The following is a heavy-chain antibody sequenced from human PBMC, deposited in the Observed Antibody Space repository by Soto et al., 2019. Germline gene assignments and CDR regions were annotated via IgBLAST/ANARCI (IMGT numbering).Heavy chain of an antibody. CDR3: ARNDYYGSGSYFPYYYYGMDV. CDR1: GGSFSGYY. CDR2: INHSGST. J-gene: IGHJ6*02. D-gene: IGHD3-10*01. V-gene: IGHV4-34*01. Sequence: SETLSLTCAVYGGSFSGYYWSWIRQPPGKGLEWIGEINHSGSTNYNPSLKSRVTISVDTSKNQFSLKLSSVTAADTAVYYCARNDYYGSGSYFPYYYYGMDVWGQGTTVTVSS.